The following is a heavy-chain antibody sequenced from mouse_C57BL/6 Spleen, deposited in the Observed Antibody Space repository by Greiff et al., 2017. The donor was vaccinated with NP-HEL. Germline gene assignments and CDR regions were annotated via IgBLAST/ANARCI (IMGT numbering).Heavy chain of an antibody. Sequence: EVKLVESGGGLVQPGGSLKLSCAASGFTFSDYYMYWVRQTPEKRLEWVAYISNGGGSTYYPDTVKGRFTISRDNAKNTLYLQRSRLKSEDTAMYYCARDYYYGSYWYFDVWGTGTTVTVSS. D-gene: IGHD1-1*01. CDR3: ARDYYYGSYWYFDV. J-gene: IGHJ1*03. CDR1: GFTFSDYY. V-gene: IGHV5-12*01. CDR2: ISNGGGST.